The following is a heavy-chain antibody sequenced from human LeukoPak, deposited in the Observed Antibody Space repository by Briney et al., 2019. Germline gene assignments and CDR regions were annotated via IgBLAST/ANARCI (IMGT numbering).Heavy chain of an antibody. CDR1: GFTFSNFA. V-gene: IGHV3-23*01. J-gene: IGHJ4*02. CDR2: FSGRTTNT. D-gene: IGHD5-24*01. CDR3: AKGMLVATTNFDY. Sequence: PGGSLRLSCAASGFTFSNFAMTWVRQAPGKGLEWVSTFSGRTTNTYYADSVKGRFTISRHNSENTLYLQMNSLRAEGTAVYYCAKGMLVATTNFDYWGQGALVTVSS.